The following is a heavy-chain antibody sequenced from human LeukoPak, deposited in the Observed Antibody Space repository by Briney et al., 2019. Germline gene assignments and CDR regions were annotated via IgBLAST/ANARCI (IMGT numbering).Heavy chain of an antibody. V-gene: IGHV3-48*03. CDR1: GVTFSSYE. Sequence: PGGSLRLSCAASGVTFSSYEMNWVRQAPGKGLEWVSYISSSDNTRTYADSVKGRFTISRDNAKNSLYLEMNSLRAEDTAVYYCAREIVSAVAGNFDYWGQGTLVTVSS. CDR2: ISSSDNTR. J-gene: IGHJ4*02. D-gene: IGHD6-19*01. CDR3: AREIVSAVAGNFDY.